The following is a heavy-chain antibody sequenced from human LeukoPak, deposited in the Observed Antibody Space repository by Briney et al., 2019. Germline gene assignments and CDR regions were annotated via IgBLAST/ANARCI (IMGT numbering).Heavy chain of an antibody. D-gene: IGHD3-10*01. Sequence: GGSLRLSCAASGFTFSSSAMSWVRQAPGKGLEWVAVISYDGSNKYYADSVKGRFTISRDNSKNTLYLQMNSLRAEDTAVYYCARDHFGRDYYYYGMDVWGQGTTVTVSS. V-gene: IGHV3-30-3*01. CDR1: GFTFSSSA. CDR3: ARDHFGRDYYYYGMDV. CDR2: ISYDGSNK. J-gene: IGHJ6*02.